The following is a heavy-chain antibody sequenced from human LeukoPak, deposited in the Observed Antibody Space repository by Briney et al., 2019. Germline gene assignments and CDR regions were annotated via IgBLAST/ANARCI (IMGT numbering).Heavy chain of an antibody. V-gene: IGHV3-48*01. CDR1: GFTLRSNW. CDR3: ASLFWATTNHDS. D-gene: IGHD3-10*02. J-gene: IGHJ4*02. CDR2: ISRSSSTI. Sequence: PGGSLRLSCAASGFTLRSNWMSWVRQAPGKGLEWVSYISRSSSTIHYADSVKGRFTISRDNAKNSLFLQMNSLRAEDTAVYYCASLFWATTNHDSWGQGTLVTVSS.